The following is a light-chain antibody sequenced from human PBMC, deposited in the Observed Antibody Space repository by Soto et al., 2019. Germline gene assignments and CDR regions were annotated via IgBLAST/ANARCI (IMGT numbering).Light chain of an antibody. J-gene: IGKJ1*01. CDR3: QQYNNWPRT. V-gene: IGKV3-15*01. CDR1: QSISSN. Sequence: EIVMTQSPATLSVSPGERATLSFRASQSISSNLAWYHQKPGQAPRLLIYGASTRATGIPARFSGSGSGTEFPLTISSLQSEDYAVYYCQQYNNWPRTFGPGTKVEIK. CDR2: GAS.